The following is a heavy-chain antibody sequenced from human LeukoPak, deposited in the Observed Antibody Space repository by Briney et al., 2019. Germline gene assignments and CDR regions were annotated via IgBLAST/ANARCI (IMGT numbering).Heavy chain of an antibody. J-gene: IGHJ4*02. CDR1: GYTFINYD. V-gene: IGHV1-8*01. CDR2: MSPDSGNT. Sequence: GASVKVSCKASGYTFINYDINWERQATGQGLEWMGWMSPDSGNTGYAQNFQGRVTLTRNTSISTAYMELSSLKSEDTAVYYCARNFYGSGTFENWGQGTLVTVAS. CDR3: ARNFYGSGTFEN. D-gene: IGHD3-10*01.